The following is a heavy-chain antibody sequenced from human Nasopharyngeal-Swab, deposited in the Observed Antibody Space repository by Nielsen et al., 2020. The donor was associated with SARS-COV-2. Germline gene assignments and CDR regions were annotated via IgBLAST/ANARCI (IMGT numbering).Heavy chain of an antibody. J-gene: IGHJ6*02. Sequence: GGSLRLSCAVSGFTGSGNYMSWVRQAPGKGLEWVSVIYSGGSTYYADSVKGRFTISRDNSKNTLYLQMNSLSAEDTAVYYCARGSFDYYYGMDVWGQGTTVTVSS. CDR3: ARGSFDYYYGMDV. CDR1: GFTGSGNY. CDR2: IYSGGST. V-gene: IGHV3-53*01.